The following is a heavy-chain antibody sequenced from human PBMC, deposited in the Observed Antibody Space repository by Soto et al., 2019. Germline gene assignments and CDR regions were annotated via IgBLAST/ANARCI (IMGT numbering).Heavy chain of an antibody. CDR2: FSGSGGGS. Sequence: EVQLLESGGGLVQPGGSLRLSCAASGFTFSSYAMSWVRQAPGKGLEWVSAFSGSGGGSYYADSVKGRFTISRDNSKNTLYLQMNSLRVEDTAVYYCAKWRGTAGSYYYYGMDVWGQGTAVTVSS. D-gene: IGHD6-13*01. CDR1: GFTFSSYA. CDR3: AKWRGTAGSYYYYGMDV. V-gene: IGHV3-23*01. J-gene: IGHJ6*02.